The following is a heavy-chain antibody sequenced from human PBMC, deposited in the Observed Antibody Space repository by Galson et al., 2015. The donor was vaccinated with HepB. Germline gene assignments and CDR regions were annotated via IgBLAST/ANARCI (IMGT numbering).Heavy chain of an antibody. CDR1: EFTFSNYP. Sequence: SLRIFCAADEFTFSNYPLKYVRQAPGKGLDWVSGLSGSRANTFYADTVKDWFTISRHNSKNTLYLQMNSLTAEDTAVYYCAKGNHYYYYYGMDVWGQGTTVTVSS. CDR3: AKGNHYYYYYGMDV. CDR2: LSGSRANT. V-gene: IGHV3-23*01. D-gene: IGHD1-14*01. J-gene: IGHJ6*02.